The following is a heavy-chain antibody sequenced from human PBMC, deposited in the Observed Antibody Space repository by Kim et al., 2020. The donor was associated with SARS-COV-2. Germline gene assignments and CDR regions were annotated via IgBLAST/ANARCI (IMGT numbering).Heavy chain of an antibody. Sequence: GGSLRLSCAASGFNFGSFAMSWFRQAPGKGLEWVSAISGSGTSTYYADSVKGRFTMSRDNSKDTVFLQMKSLRAEDTALYYCAKDALGGPILRPSWDAFDIWGLGTMVTVSS. V-gene: IGHV3-23*01. CDR3: AKDALGGPILRPSWDAFDI. D-gene: IGHD3-10*01. CDR2: ISGSGTST. J-gene: IGHJ3*02. CDR1: GFNFGSFA.